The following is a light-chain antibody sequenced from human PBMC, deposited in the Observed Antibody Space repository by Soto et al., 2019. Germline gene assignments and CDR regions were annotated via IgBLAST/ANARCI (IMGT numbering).Light chain of an antibody. V-gene: IGKV3-11*01. CDR1: QSVSRY. CDR3: QQSSNWPLT. J-gene: IGKJ4*01. Sequence: EIVLTQSPATLSLSPGERATLSCRASQSVSRYLDWYQQKPGQAPRLLIYDASNRATGIPARFSGSGSGADFTLSISSLEPEDFAVYYCQQSSNWPLTFGGGTKVEIK. CDR2: DAS.